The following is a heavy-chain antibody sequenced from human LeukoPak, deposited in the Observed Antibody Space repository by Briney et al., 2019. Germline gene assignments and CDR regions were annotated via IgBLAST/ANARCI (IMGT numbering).Heavy chain of an antibody. V-gene: IGHV1-18*01. J-gene: IGHJ4*02. D-gene: IGHD6-6*01. CDR2: ISAYNGNT. CDR1: GYTFTIYD. CDR3: ARDYSSSPDYYFDC. Sequence: ASVKVSCKASGYTFTIYDINWVRQAPGQGLEWVGWISAYNGNTKYAQKFQGRVTMTTDTSTSTAYMELRSLGSDDTAVYYCARDYSSSPDYYFDCWGQGTLVTVSS.